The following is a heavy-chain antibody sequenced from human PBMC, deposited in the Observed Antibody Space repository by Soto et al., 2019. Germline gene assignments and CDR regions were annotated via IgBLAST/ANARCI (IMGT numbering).Heavy chain of an antibody. D-gene: IGHD2-15*01. J-gene: IGHJ5*02. V-gene: IGHV5-51*01. CDR1: GYSFTSYW. CDR3: ARQAHCLLHGFAP. Sequence: PGESLKISCKGSGYSFTSYWIGWVRQMLGKGLEWMGIIYPGDSDTRYSPSFQGQVTISADKSISTAYLQWSSLKASDTAMYYCARQAHCLLHGFAPRGQGTLVTVSS. CDR2: IYPGDSDT.